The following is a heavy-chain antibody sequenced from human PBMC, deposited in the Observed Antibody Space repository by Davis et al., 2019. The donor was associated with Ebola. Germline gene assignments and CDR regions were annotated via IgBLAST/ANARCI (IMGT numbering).Heavy chain of an antibody. CDR2: IKSDGST. CDR1: GFPITNYW. D-gene: IGHD6-13*01. J-gene: IGHJ6*04. CDR3: VRDGIATFGKVKYYYGMDV. V-gene: IGHV3-74*01. Sequence: GESLKISCTVSGFPITNYWTHWVRQVPGKGLVWVSRIKSDGSTIYADSVKGRFTISRDNAKNTLYLQMNSLRVEDTAVYYCVRDGIATFGKVKYYYGMDVWGKGTTVTVSS.